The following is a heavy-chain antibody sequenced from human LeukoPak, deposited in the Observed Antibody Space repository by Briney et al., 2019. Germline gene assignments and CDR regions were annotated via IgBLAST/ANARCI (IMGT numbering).Heavy chain of an antibody. D-gene: IGHD6-13*01. V-gene: IGHV3-53*01. J-gene: IGHJ4*02. CDR2: IYSGGNT. Sequence: PGGSLRLSCAASGFTFSSYWMHWVRQAPGKGLEWVSVIYSGGNTYYADSVKGRFTISRDNSKNTLYLQMNSLRAEDTAVYYCARAGPAAGIDYWGQGTLVTVSS. CDR3: ARAGPAAGIDY. CDR1: GFTFSSYW.